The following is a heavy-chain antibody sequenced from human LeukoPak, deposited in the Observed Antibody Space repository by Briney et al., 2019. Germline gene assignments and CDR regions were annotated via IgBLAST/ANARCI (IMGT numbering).Heavy chain of an antibody. D-gene: IGHD6-6*01. J-gene: IGHJ4*02. CDR3: AQSIAACLDY. CDR2: ISYDGSNK. Sequence: GGSLRLSCAASGFTFSSYGMHWVRQAPGKGLEWVAVISYDGSNKYYADSVKGRFTISRDNAENSLYLQMNSLRAEDTAVYYCAQSIAACLDYWGQGTLVTVSS. CDR1: GFTFSSYG. V-gene: IGHV3-30*03.